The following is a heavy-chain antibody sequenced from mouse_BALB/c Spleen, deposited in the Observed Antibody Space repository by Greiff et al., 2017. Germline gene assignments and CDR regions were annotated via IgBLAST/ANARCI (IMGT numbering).Heavy chain of an antibody. CDR1: GFTFSDYG. CDR3: AREARATYFDD. J-gene: IGHJ2*01. V-gene: IGHV5-15*02. CDR2: ISNLAYSI. Sequence: EVQLVESGGGLVQPGGSRKLSCAASGFTFSDYGMAWVRQALGKGPEWVAFISNLAYSIYYADTVTGRFTISRENAKNTLYLEMSSLRSEDTAMYYCAREARATYFDDRGQGTTLTGSS. D-gene: IGHD3-1*01.